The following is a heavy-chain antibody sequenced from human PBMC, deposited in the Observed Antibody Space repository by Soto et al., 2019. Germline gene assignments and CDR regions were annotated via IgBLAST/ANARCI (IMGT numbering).Heavy chain of an antibody. Sequence: QVQLQESGPGLVKPSETLSLTCTVSGGSISSYYWSWIRQPPGKGLEWIGYIYYSGSTNYNPSLNIRVTRSVDTSKNQFTLKLSSVTAADKAVYYCARRRITRVRGVDLYDLYYLDVWGKGTTVTVSS. CDR3: ARRRITRVRGVDLYDLYYLDV. CDR2: IYYSGST. CDR1: GGSISSYY. D-gene: IGHD3-10*01. J-gene: IGHJ6*03. V-gene: IGHV4-59*08.